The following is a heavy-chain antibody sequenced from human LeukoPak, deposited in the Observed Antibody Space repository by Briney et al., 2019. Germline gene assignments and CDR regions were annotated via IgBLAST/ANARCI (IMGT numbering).Heavy chain of an antibody. J-gene: IGHJ4*02. Sequence: GGSLRLSCAASGFTFDDYAMHWVRQAPGKGLEWVSGISWNSGSIGYADSVKGRFTISRDNAKNSLYLQMNSLRAEDTALYYCAKDIDAYCGGDCYDYWGQGTLVTVSS. V-gene: IGHV3-9*01. CDR2: ISWNSGSI. CDR3: AKDIDAYCGGDCYDY. D-gene: IGHD2-21*02. CDR1: GFTFDDYA.